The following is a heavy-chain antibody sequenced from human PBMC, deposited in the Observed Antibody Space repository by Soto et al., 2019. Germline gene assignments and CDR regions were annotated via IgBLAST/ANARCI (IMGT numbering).Heavy chain of an antibody. CDR1: GYTFTSYD. CDR3: ARVIRSSSSGGGWFDP. J-gene: IGHJ5*02. Sequence: QVQLVQSGAEVKKPGASVKVSCKASGYTFTSYDINWVRQATGQGLEWMGWMKPNSGNTSYAQKFQGRVTMTRNTSISTAYMELSSLRSEDTAVYYCARVIRSSSSGGGWFDPWGQGTLVTVSS. V-gene: IGHV1-8*01. CDR2: MKPNSGNT. D-gene: IGHD6-6*01.